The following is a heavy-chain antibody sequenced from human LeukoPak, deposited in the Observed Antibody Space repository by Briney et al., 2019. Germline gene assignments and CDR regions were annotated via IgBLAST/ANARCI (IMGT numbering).Heavy chain of an antibody. CDR1: GFTFSTYW. CDR2: IKQDESDK. Sequence: GGSLRLSCAASGFTFSTYWMSWVRQAPGKGLEWVANIKQDESDKYYVDSVKGRFTISRDNAKNSLFLQMNSLRAEDTAVYYCARVRCSSNSCFPDYWGQGTLVTVSS. D-gene: IGHD2-2*01. CDR3: ARVRCSSNSCFPDY. J-gene: IGHJ4*02. V-gene: IGHV3-7*01.